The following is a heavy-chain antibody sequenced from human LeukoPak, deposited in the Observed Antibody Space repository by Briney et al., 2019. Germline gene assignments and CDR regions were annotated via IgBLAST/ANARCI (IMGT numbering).Heavy chain of an antibody. CDR3: AKGARGDTVTSIVGLNWFDP. CDR1: GLTVSSNY. CDR2: INSGSST. J-gene: IGHJ5*02. V-gene: IGHV3-53*05. Sequence: GGSLRLSCAASGLTVSSNYMSWVRQGPGKDLEWVSVINSGSSTYYAGSVKGRFTISRDNSKNTLYLQMNSLRADDTAVYYCAKGARGDTVTSIVGLNWFDPWGQGTLVTVSS. D-gene: IGHD4-17*01.